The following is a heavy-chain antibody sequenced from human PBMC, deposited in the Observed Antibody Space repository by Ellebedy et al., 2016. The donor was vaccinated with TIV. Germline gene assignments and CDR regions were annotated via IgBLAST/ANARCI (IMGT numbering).Heavy chain of an antibody. V-gene: IGHV3-53*01. CDR2: IFTSDVT. CDR3: AVVDFC. Sequence: PGGSLRLSCAASGFAVNGYYITRVRQAPGKGLDWVSVIFTSDVTSYTDSVRGRFTISRDTYKNTVNLQMNRLRVEDTAIYYCAVVDFCWGQGTLVTVSS. D-gene: IGHD2-15*01. CDR1: GFAVNGYY. J-gene: IGHJ4*02.